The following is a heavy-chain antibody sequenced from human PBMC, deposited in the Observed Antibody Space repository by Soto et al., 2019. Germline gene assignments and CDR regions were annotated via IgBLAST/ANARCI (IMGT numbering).Heavy chain of an antibody. CDR3: ARHFVSVVIKGWGY. J-gene: IGHJ4*02. CDR2: TNYNGNA. V-gene: IGHV4-39*01. D-gene: IGHD3-10*01. CDR1: GGSIDRSNYY. Sequence: SETLSITCNVSGGSIDRSNYYWDWLRQPPGKGLEWIGTTNYNGNAYYNPSLKSRVSMSVDTSKNQFSLKLVSVTAADTAVYYCARHFVSVVIKGWGYWGQGTLFTVSS.